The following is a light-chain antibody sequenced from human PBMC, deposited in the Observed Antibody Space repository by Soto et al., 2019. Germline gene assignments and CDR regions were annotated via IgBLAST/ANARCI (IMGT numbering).Light chain of an antibody. CDR1: QRVTSNY. CDR2: GAS. Sequence: EIVWTQSPGTLSLSPGERATLSCRASQRVTSNYLAWYQQKPGQAPRLLIYGASTRATGLPDRFSGSGSGTDLTLTISRLEPEDFAVYYCQQYGTSSFTFGPGTQVAIK. J-gene: IGKJ3*01. CDR3: QQYGTSSFT. V-gene: IGKV3-20*01.